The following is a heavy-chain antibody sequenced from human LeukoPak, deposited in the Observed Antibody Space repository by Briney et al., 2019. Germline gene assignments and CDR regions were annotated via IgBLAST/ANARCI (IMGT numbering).Heavy chain of an antibody. Sequence: SVKVSCKASGGTFSSYAISWVRQAPGQGLEWMGGIIPIFGTANYAQKFQGRVTITADESTSTAYMELSSLRSEDTAVYYCAVLRIQLWLSPRGGSGQDYWGQGTLVTVSS. CDR3: AVLRIQLWLSPRGGSGQDY. J-gene: IGHJ4*02. D-gene: IGHD5-18*01. CDR2: IIPIFGTA. CDR1: GGTFSSYA. V-gene: IGHV1-69*13.